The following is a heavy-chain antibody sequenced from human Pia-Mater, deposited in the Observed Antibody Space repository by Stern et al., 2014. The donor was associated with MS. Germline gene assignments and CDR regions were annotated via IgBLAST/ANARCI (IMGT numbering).Heavy chain of an antibody. V-gene: IGHV5-51*01. CDR3: ARQTTAWASDV. CDR1: GYKFSIYW. CDR2: ILPGDSET. D-gene: IGHD1-14*01. Sequence: VQPVQSGAELIRPGESLKISCKGAGYKFSIYWIAWVRQMPGKGLERMGIILPGDSETRYSPSFQGQVTMSADKSSSTAYLQWSSLNASDTAMYFCARQTTAWASDVWGQGTLVTVSS. J-gene: IGHJ4*02.